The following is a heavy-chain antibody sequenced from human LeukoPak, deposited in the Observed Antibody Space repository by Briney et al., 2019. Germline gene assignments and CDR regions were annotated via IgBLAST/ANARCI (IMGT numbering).Heavy chain of an antibody. V-gene: IGHV3-23*01. CDR3: AKATGYLL. J-gene: IGHJ4*02. Sequence: PGGSLRLSCAASRSTFSTYAMSWVRQAPGRGLEWVSTISNSDGSTYYADSVKGRFTTSRDNSENTLYLQMNSLRADDTAVYYCAKATGYLLWGQGTLVTVSS. D-gene: IGHD1-14*01. CDR2: ISNSDGST. CDR1: RSTFSTYA.